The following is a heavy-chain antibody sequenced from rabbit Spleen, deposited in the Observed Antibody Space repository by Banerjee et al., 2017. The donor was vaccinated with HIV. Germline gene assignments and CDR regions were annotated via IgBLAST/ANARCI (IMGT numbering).Heavy chain of an antibody. CDR1: GFSFSSTYW. CDR2: ISAGSSGTT. D-gene: IGHD2-1*01. J-gene: IGHJ4*01. CDR3: ARGSATMTMVITGYYFNL. Sequence: EESGGGLVQPEGSLTLTCTASGFSFSSTYWICWVRQAPGKGLEWIACISAGSSGTTYYASWPKGRFTISKASSTTVTLQMTSLTAADTATYFCARGSATMTMVITGYYFNLWGQGTLVTVS. V-gene: IGHV1S45*01.